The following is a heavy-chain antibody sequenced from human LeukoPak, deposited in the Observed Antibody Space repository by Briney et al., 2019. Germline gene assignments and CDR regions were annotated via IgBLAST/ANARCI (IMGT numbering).Heavy chain of an antibody. V-gene: IGHV3-30*03. J-gene: IGHJ4*02. CDR2: ISHDGSNI. D-gene: IGHD5-24*01. Sequence: GGSLRLSCAASGFTFSSYGMHWVRQAPGKGLEWVAVISHDGSNIYYGDSVKGRFSISRDNSKNTLYLQMNSLRVEDTAVYYCARRLYKGPYYFDYWGQGTLVTVSS. CDR1: GFTFSSYG. CDR3: ARRLYKGPYYFDY.